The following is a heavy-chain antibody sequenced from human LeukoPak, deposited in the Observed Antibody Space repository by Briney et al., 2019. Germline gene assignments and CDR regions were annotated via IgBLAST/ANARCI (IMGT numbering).Heavy chain of an antibody. J-gene: IGHJ4*02. CDR1: DGSLSPYY. CDR2: IYYSGST. CDR3: ARDVRGYSYGYFDY. D-gene: IGHD5-18*01. V-gene: IGHV4-59*01. Sequence: SETLSLTCTVSDGSLSPYYWSWIRQPPGKGLEWIGYIYYSGSTNYNPSLKSRVTISVDTSKNQFSLKLSSVTAADTAVYYCARDVRGYSYGYFDYWGQGTLVTVSS.